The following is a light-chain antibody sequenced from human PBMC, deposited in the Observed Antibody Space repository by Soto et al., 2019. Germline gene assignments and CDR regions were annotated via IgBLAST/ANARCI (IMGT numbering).Light chain of an antibody. J-gene: IGKJ1*01. Sequence: DIQMTQSPSSLSSSVGDRVTITCRASQGVSNFLSWYQQKPGKVPKLLIYAASTLQSAVPSRFSGRGAGTDFTLTISSLQPEDVAIYYCQKYSSAPWTFGQGTKVEIK. CDR3: QKYSSAPWT. V-gene: IGKV1-27*01. CDR1: QGVSNF. CDR2: AAS.